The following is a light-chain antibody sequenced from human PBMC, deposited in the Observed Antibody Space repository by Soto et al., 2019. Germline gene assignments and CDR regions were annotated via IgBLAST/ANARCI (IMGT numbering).Light chain of an antibody. CDR1: QSVSSN. J-gene: IGKJ2*01. V-gene: IGKV3-15*01. CDR3: QQYNNWPYT. Sequence: EIVMTQSPATLSVSPGERATLSCRASQSVSSNLAWYQQKPGQAPRLLIYGASTRATGIPGRFSGSGSGTEFSLTISSLQSEDFAVYYRQQYNNWPYTCGQGTKREIK. CDR2: GAS.